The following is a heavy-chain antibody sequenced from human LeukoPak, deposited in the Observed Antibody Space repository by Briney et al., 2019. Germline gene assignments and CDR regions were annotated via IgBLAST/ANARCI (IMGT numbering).Heavy chain of an antibody. Sequence: GASVKVSCKASGYTFTSYDINWVRQATGQGLEWMGWMNPNSGNTGYAQKFQGRVTITRNTSISTAYMELSSLRSEDTAVYYCASSIAAAGPPLFDYWGQGTLVTVSS. D-gene: IGHD6-13*01. J-gene: IGHJ4*02. CDR3: ASSIAAAGPPLFDY. CDR2: MNPNSGNT. CDR1: GYTFTSYD. V-gene: IGHV1-8*03.